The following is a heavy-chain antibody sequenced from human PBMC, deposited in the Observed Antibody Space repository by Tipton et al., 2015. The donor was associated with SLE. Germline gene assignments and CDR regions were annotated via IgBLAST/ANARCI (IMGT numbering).Heavy chain of an antibody. D-gene: IGHD3-22*01. J-gene: IGHJ4*02. V-gene: IGHV4-38-2*01. CDR2: IYGSGNS. Sequence: TLSLTCAVSGYSISSGYYWAWIRQPPGKGLEWVGSIYGSGNSYYNPSLDSRVTISIDTSKNQFSLRLRSVTAADTAVYYCARGQTTVEVVVAPPHFDYWGQGTLVTVSS. CDR3: ARGQTTVEVVVAPPHFDY. CDR1: GYSISSGYY.